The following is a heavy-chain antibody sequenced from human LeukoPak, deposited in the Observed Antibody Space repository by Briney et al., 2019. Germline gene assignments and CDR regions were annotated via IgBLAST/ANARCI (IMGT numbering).Heavy chain of an antibody. D-gene: IGHD6-19*01. J-gene: IGHJ4*02. CDR3: ARGDSVAGFDY. V-gene: IGHV1-8*02. Sequence: GASVKVSCKASGYTFTSYDINWVRQATGQGLGWMGWMNPNSGNTGYAQKFQGRVTMTRDTSTSTVYMELSSLRSEDTAVYYCARGDSVAGFDYWGQGTLVTVSS. CDR1: GYTFTSYD. CDR2: MNPNSGNT.